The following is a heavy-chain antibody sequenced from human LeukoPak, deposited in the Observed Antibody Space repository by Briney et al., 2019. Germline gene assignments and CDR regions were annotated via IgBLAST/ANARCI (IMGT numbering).Heavy chain of an antibody. CDR3: ARGHATLDYGDYVNWFDP. D-gene: IGHD4-17*01. V-gene: IGHV4-34*01. J-gene: IGHJ5*02. CDR1: GFTFSNAW. CDR2: INHSGST. Sequence: GSLRLSCAASGFTFSNAWMSWVRQPPGKGLEWIGEINHSGSTNYNPSLKSRVTISVDTSKNQFSLKLSSVTAADTAVYYCARGHATLDYGDYVNWFDPWGQGTLVTVSS.